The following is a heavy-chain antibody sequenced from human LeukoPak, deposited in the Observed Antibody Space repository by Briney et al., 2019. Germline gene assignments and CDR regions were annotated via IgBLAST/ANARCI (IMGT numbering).Heavy chain of an antibody. CDR1: GFTFSSYS. CDR2: ISSSSSYI. CDR3: ARGGKWSPRDRFDP. J-gene: IGHJ5*02. V-gene: IGHV3-21*01. Sequence: EGSLRLSCAASGFTFSSYSMNWVRQAPGKGLEWVSSISSSSSYIYYADSVKGRFTISRDNAKNSLYLQMNSLRAEDTAVYYCARGGKWSPRDRFDPWGQGTLVTVSS. D-gene: IGHD2-8*01.